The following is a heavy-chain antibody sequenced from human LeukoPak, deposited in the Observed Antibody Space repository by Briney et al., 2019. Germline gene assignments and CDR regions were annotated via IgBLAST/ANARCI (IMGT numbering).Heavy chain of an antibody. CDR3: ATWLTTGNWFDP. CDR2: FDPEDGET. CDR1: GYTLTELS. D-gene: IGHD4/OR15-4a*01. Sequence: ASVKVSCKVSGYTLTELSMHWVRQAPGKGLEWMRGFDPEDGETIYAQKFQGRVTMTEDTSTDTAYMELSSLRSEDTAVYYCATWLTTGNWFDPWGQGTLVTVSS. J-gene: IGHJ5*02. V-gene: IGHV1-24*01.